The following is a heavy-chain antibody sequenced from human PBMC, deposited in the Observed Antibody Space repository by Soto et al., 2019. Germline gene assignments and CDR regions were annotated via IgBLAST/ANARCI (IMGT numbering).Heavy chain of an antibody. V-gene: IGHV1-18*01. CDR3: ARDGYGDYGWRPPNDY. CDR2: ISVHNGYT. D-gene: IGHD4-17*01. J-gene: IGHJ4*02. CDR1: GYTFTNYA. Sequence: ASVKVSCKASGYTFTNYAITWVRQAPGQGLEWMGWISVHNGYTNYAQKFRGRVTMTTDTSTSTAYMELRSLRSDDTAVYYCARDGYGDYGWRPPNDYWGQGTLVTVSS.